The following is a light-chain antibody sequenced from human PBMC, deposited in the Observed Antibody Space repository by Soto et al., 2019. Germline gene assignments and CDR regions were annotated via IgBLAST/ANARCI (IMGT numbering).Light chain of an antibody. V-gene: IGKV3-20*01. CDR1: QSVRSSF. Sequence: EIVLTQSPVTLSLSPGETATVSCRASQSVRSSFLAWYQQKPGQAPRLLIYGASNRATDVPDRFSGGGSGTDFSLTISRLEPQDFAVYFCHQYDISPFTFGQGTRL. CDR2: GAS. CDR3: HQYDISPFT. J-gene: IGKJ2*01.